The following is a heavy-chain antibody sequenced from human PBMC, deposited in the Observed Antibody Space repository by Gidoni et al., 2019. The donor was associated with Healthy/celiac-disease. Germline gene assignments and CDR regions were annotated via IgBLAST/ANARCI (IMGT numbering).Heavy chain of an antibody. D-gene: IGHD2-8*01. CDR3: ARDSGPMVYAILDAFDI. Sequence: QVQLVESGGGVVQPGRSLRLSCSASGFTFSRYSMHWVRQAPAKGLEWVAVISYDGSNKYYADSVKGRFTISRDNSKNTLDLQMNSLRAEDTAVYYCARDSGPMVYAILDAFDIWGQGTMVTVSS. CDR1: GFTFSRYS. CDR2: ISYDGSNK. V-gene: IGHV3-30-3*01. J-gene: IGHJ3*02.